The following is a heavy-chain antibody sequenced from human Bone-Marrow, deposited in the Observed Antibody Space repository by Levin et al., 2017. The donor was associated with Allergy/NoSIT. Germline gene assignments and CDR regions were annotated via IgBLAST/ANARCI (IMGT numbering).Heavy chain of an antibody. J-gene: IGHJ6*02. CDR3: ARTSYGAGYYYYGMDV. CDR1: GFTFDDYG. CDR2: INWNGGST. D-gene: IGHD3-10*01. V-gene: IGHV3-20*01. Sequence: GGSLRLSCAASGFTFDDYGMSWVRQAPGKGLEWVSGINWNGGSTGYADSVKGRFTISRDNAKNSLYLQMNSLRAEDTALYHCARTSYGAGYYYYGMDVWGQGTTVTVSS.